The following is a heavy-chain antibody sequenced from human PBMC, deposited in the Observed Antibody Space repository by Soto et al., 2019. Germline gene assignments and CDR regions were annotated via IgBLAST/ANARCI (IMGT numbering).Heavy chain of an antibody. D-gene: IGHD1-1*01. CDR2: IYPRDSHT. J-gene: IGHJ3*01. CDR3: ARFAATSGINAFDV. CDR1: GYTFPNYW. V-gene: IGHV5-51*01. Sequence: GESLKISCQGSGYTFPNYWIFWVRQLPGNGLEWMGIIYPRDSHTTYSPSFHGQVTISDDKSLNSAFLQWSSLKASDTATYYCARFAATSGINAFDVWGPGTMVNVS.